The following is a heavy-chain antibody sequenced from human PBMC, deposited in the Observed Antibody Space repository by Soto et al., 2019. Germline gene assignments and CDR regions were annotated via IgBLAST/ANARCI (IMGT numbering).Heavy chain of an antibody. V-gene: IGHV3-11*01. Sequence: GGSLRLSCAASGFTFSNYAVTWVRQAPGKGLEWVSYISGSGSTMYYAGSVKGRFTISRDKAKNSLYLQMNSLRAEDAAVYYCAKDLRVPDSWRQGTLVTGS. CDR2: ISGSGSTM. D-gene: IGHD2-2*01. J-gene: IGHJ5*01. CDR3: AKDLRVPDS. CDR1: GFTFSNYA.